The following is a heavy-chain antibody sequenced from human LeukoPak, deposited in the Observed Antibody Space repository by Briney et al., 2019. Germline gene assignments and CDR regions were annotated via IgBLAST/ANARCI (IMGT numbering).Heavy chain of an antibody. Sequence: EASVKVSCNASGYTFTSYGISWVRQAPGQGLEWMGWISAYNGNTNYAQKLQGRVTMTTGTSTSTAYMELRSLRYDDTAVYYCARAGGYYDFWSGYYSHYWGQGTLVTVSS. CDR1: GYTFTSYG. J-gene: IGHJ4*02. D-gene: IGHD3-3*01. CDR3: ARAGGYYDFWSGYYSHY. V-gene: IGHV1-18*01. CDR2: ISAYNGNT.